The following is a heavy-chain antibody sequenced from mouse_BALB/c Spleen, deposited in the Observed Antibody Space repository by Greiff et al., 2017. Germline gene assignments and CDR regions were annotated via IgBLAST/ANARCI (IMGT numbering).Heavy chain of an antibody. J-gene: IGHJ2*01. CDR3: ARDGNYGSYFDY. CDR1: GYSFTGYF. V-gene: IGHV1-20*02. Sequence: VQLQQSGPELVKPGASVKISCKASGYSFTGYFMNWVMQSHGKSLEWIGRINPYNGDTFYNQKFKGKATLTVDKSSSTAHMELRSLASEDSAVYYCARDGNYGSYFDYWGQGTTLTVSS. D-gene: IGHD2-1*01. CDR2: INPYNGDT.